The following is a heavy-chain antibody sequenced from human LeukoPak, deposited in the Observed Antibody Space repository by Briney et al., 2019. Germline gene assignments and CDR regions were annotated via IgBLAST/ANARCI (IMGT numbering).Heavy chain of an antibody. Sequence: SETLSLTCTGSGASLISYYWNWIRQPPGKGLEWIGYIYYNGSPNYNPPLKSRVTMSQDTSKNQFSLRLTSVTAADTAVYYCARDSRSYERSGYYHFDYWGRGSLVTVSS. CDR2: IYYNGSP. V-gene: IGHV4-59*01. D-gene: IGHD3-22*01. CDR3: ARDSRSYERSGYYHFDY. J-gene: IGHJ4*02. CDR1: GASLISYY.